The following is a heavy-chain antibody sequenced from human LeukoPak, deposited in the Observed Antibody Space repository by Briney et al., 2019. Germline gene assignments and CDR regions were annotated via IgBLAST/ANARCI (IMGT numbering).Heavy chain of an antibody. Sequence: ASLKVSRKVSRYTLTELSMHWVRQAPGNGLEWMGGFDPEDGETIYAQKFQGRVTMTEDTSTDTAYMELSSLRSEDTAVYYCATGGGQGYSYGPLDYWGQGTLVTVSS. CDR3: ATGGGQGYSYGPLDY. J-gene: IGHJ4*02. CDR2: FDPEDGET. CDR1: RYTLTELS. D-gene: IGHD5-18*01. V-gene: IGHV1-24*01.